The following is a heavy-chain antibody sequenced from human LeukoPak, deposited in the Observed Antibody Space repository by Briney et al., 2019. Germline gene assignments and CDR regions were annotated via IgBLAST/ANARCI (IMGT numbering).Heavy chain of an antibody. CDR2: INHSGGT. V-gene: IGHV4-34*01. J-gene: IGHJ4*02. D-gene: IGHD6-19*01. Sequence: PSETLSLTCAVYGGSFSSFYWGWSRQPPGKGLEWIGEINHSGGTNYNPSLKSRVTISVDTPNNQFSLRLSSVTAADTAVYYCATERRYSSGRWDYYFDYWGQGTLVTVSS. CDR3: ATERRYSSGRWDYYFDY. CDR1: GGSFSSFY.